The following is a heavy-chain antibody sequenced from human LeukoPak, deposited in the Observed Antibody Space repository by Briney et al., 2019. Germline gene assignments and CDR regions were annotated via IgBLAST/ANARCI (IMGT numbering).Heavy chain of an antibody. CDR1: GFTFSGSA. CDR3: TRHGGRDYYDSSEDAFDI. CDR2: IRSKAHSYAT. D-gene: IGHD3-22*01. Sequence: GGSLRLSCAASGFTFSGSAMHWVRQASGKGLEWVGRIRSKAHSYATAYAASVRGRFTISRDDSKNTAYLQMNSLKTEDTAVYYCTRHGGRDYYDSSEDAFDIWGQGTMVIVSS. V-gene: IGHV3-73*01. J-gene: IGHJ3*02.